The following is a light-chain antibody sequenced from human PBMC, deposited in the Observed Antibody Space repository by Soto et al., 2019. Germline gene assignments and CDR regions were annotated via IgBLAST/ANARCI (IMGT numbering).Light chain of an antibody. V-gene: IGKV3-20*01. CDR2: GAS. CDR3: QQYGSSPQI. Sequence: EIVLTQSPGTLSLSPGERATLSCRASQSVAGIYLAWYQQKPGQAPRLLIYGASSRATGIPDRFSGSGSGTDFTLTISRLEPEDFAVYYCQQYGSSPQIFGGGTKVEIK. CDR1: QSVAGIY. J-gene: IGKJ4*01.